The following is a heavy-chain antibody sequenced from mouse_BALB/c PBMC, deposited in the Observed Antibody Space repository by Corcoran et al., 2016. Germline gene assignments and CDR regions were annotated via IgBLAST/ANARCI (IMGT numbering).Heavy chain of an antibody. CDR1: GYSFTDYI. CDR2: INPYYGST. V-gene: IGHV1-39*01. D-gene: IGHD4-1*01. J-gene: IGHJ2*01. Sequence: EIQLQQTGPELVKPGASVKISCKASGYSFTDYIMLWVKQGHGKSLEWIGNINPYYGSTSYNLKFKGKATLTVDKSSSTAYMQLNSLTSEDSAVYYCARENWYYFDYWGQGTTLTVSS. CDR3: ARENWYYFDY.